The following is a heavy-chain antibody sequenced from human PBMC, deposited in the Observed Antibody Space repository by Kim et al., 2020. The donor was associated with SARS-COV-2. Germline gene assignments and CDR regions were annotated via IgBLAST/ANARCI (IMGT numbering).Heavy chain of an antibody. Sequence: GGSLRLSCAASGFTFNSYSMNWVRQAPGKGLEWVSSISSSSSYIYYADSVKGRFTISRDNAKNSLYLQMNSLRAEDTAVYYCASLRGPRGSYSSDYWGQGTLVTVST. CDR1: GFTFNSYS. J-gene: IGHJ4*02. CDR2: ISSSSSYI. D-gene: IGHD1-26*01. V-gene: IGHV3-21*01. CDR3: ASLRGPRGSYSSDY.